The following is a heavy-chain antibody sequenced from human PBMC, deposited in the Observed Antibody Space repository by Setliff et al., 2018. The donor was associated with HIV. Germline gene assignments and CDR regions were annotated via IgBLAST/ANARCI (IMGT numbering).Heavy chain of an antibody. V-gene: IGHV3-23*01. Sequence: GSLRLSCAASGFTFSSYAMSWVRQAPGTGLEWVSAIRGGGDSTYYADSVKGRFTIYRDNSRNTLYLQMNSLTADDTAVYYCAKGPTYYDSSGYYTYWGQGALVTVS. CDR3: AKGPTYYDSSGYYTY. J-gene: IGHJ4*02. D-gene: IGHD3-22*01. CDR2: IRGGGDST. CDR1: GFTFSSYA.